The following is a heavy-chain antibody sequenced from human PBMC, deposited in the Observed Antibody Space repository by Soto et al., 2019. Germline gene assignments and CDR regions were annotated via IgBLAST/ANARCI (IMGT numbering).Heavy chain of an antibody. CDR3: ARVQLAHGNYYYGMDV. J-gene: IGHJ6*02. Sequence: PSETLSLTCTVSGGSISSYYWSCIRQPPGKGLEWIGYIYYSGSTNYNPSLKSRVTISVDTSKNQFSLKLSSVTAADTAVYYCARVQLAHGNYYYGMDVWGQGTTVTVSS. D-gene: IGHD2-2*01. CDR2: IYYSGST. CDR1: GGSISSYY. V-gene: IGHV4-59*01.